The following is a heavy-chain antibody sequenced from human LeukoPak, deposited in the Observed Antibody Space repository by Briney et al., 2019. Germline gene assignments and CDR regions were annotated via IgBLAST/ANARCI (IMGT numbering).Heavy chain of an antibody. CDR3: ARGPDSSSWFPFDY. CDR2: IIPILGIA. Sequence: ASVKVSCKASGGTFSSYAISWVRQAPGQGLEWMGRIIPILGIANYAQKFQGRVTITADKSTSTAYMELSSLRSEDTAVYYCARGPDSSSWFPFDYWGQGTLVTVSS. V-gene: IGHV1-69*04. J-gene: IGHJ4*02. CDR1: GGTFSSYA. D-gene: IGHD6-13*01.